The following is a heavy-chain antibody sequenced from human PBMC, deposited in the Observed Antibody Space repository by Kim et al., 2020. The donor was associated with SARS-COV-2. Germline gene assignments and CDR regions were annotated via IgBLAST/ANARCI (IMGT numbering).Heavy chain of an antibody. Sequence: TNYADSVKGRFTISRDNSKNTLYLQMNSLRAEDTAVYYCGSYGSGSYFDYWGQGTLVTVSS. CDR2: T. J-gene: IGHJ4*02. V-gene: IGHV3-66*01. D-gene: IGHD3-10*01. CDR3: GSYGSGSYFDY.